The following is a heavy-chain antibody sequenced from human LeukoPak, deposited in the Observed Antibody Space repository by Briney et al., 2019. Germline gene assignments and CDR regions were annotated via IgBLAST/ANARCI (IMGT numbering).Heavy chain of an antibody. V-gene: IGHV3-23*01. Sequence: PGGSLRLSCAASGFTFSSYAMTWVRQAPGKGLEWVSAISGSGGSTSYADSVKGRFTISRDNPKNTLYLQMNSLRAEDTAVYYCARDPGDSFYYFDYWGQGTLVTVSS. J-gene: IGHJ4*02. CDR2: ISGSGGST. CDR1: GFTFSSYA. D-gene: IGHD5-18*01. CDR3: ARDPGDSFYYFDY.